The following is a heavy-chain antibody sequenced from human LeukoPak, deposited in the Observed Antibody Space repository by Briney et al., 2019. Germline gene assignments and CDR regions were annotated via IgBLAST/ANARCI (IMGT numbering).Heavy chain of an antibody. CDR3: ARVEGAPDYGMDV. Sequence: TSETLSLTCAVSGXSISSSNWWSWVRQPPGKGLAWIGEIYHSGSTNYNPSLKSRVTISVDKSKNQFSLKLSSVTAADTAVYYCARVEGAPDYGMDVWGQGTTVTVSS. D-gene: IGHD3-16*01. CDR1: GXSISSSNW. J-gene: IGHJ6*02. CDR2: IYHSGST. V-gene: IGHV4-4*02.